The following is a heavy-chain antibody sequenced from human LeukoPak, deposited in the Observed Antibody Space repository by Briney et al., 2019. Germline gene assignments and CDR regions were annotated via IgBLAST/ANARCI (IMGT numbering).Heavy chain of an antibody. Sequence: SETLSLTCAVYGGSFSGYYWSWIRQPPGKGLEWIGEINHSGSTNYNPSLKSRVTISVDTSKNQFSLKLSSVTAADTAVYYCTRWRLGGSNTDDGFDYWGQGTLVTVSS. V-gene: IGHV4-34*01. CDR2: INHSGST. CDR3: TRWRLGGSNTDDGFDY. D-gene: IGHD1-1*01. CDR1: GGSFSGYY. J-gene: IGHJ4*02.